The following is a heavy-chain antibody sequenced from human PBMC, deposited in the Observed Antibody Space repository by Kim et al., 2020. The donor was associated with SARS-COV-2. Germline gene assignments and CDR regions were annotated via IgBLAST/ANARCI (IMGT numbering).Heavy chain of an antibody. CDR3: ARGPGGGYCSGGSCYGNYYYYYGMDV. V-gene: IGHV3-74*01. CDR2: INSDGSST. CDR1: GFTFSSYW. Sequence: GGSLRLSCAASGFTFSSYWMHWVRQAPGKGLVWVSRINSDGSSTSYADSVKGRFTISRDNAKNTLYLQMNSLRAEDTAVYYCARGPGGGYCSGGSCYGNYYYYYGMDVWGQGTTVTVSS. J-gene: IGHJ6*02. D-gene: IGHD2-15*01.